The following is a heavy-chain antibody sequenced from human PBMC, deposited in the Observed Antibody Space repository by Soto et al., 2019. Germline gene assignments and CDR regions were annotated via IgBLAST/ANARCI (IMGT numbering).Heavy chain of an antibody. CDR3: ATHSSSRPGLGGNFYYYYYMDV. J-gene: IGHJ6*03. CDR2: IYHSGST. D-gene: IGHD6-6*01. Sequence: SETLSLTCAVSGGSISSGGYSWSWIRQPPGKGLEWIGYIYHSGSTYYNPSLKSRVTISVDTSKNQFSLKLSSVTAADTAVYYCATHSSSRPGLGGNFYYYYYMDVWGKGTTVTVSS. V-gene: IGHV4-30-2*01. CDR1: GGSISSGGYS.